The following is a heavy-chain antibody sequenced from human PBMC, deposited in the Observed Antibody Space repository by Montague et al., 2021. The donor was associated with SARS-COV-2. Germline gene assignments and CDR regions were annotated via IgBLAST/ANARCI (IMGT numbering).Heavy chain of an antibody. CDR3: ARQSVNYYDSSGYSFDY. J-gene: IGHJ4*02. V-gene: IGHV4-39*01. D-gene: IGHD3-22*01. Sequence: SETLSLTCTVSGGSISSNSYYWGWIRQPQGQGLEWNGSIYYSGSTYYNPSLKSRVTIYVDTSKNPLTLKLRSVTAADTAVYYCARQSVNYYDSSGYSFDYWGQGTLVTVSS. CDR1: GGSISSNSYY. CDR2: IYYSGST.